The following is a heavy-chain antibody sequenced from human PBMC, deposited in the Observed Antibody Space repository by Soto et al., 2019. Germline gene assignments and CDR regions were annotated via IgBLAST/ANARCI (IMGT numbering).Heavy chain of an antibody. CDR1: GGSISSYY. V-gene: IGHV4-59*01. CDR2: IYYSGST. Sequence: SETLSLTCTVSGGSISSYYWSWIRQPPGKGLEWIGYIYYSGSTNYNPSLKSRVTISVDTSKNQFSLKLSSVTAADTAVYYCARGVEDTAYDYWGQGTLVTVSS. CDR3: ARGVEDTAYDY. D-gene: IGHD5-18*01. J-gene: IGHJ4*02.